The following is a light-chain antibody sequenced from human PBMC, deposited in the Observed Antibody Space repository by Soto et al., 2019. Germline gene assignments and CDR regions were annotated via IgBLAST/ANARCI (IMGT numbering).Light chain of an antibody. CDR2: AAS. Sequence: AIRMTQSPSSISASTGDRVTITCRASQGISSYLAWYQQKPGKAPKLLIYAASSLQSGVPSRFSGSGSGTDFTLTINCLQSEDFATYYCQQYYTYPYTFGQGTKVEIK. CDR1: QGISSY. CDR3: QQYYTYPYT. J-gene: IGKJ2*01. V-gene: IGKV1-8*01.